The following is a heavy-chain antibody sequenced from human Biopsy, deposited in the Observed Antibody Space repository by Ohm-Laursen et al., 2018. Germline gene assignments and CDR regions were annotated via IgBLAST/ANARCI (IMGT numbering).Heavy chain of an antibody. CDR2: VYNGGIT. CDR1: GGSIISYY. Sequence: GTLSLTCSVSGGSIISYYWTWIRQPPGKGLEWIGHVYNGGITNYNPSLKSRVTISLDKSTNQLSLKLRSVTAADTAVYYCARDGGHSGWYEGGMDVWGQGTTVTVSS. CDR3: ARDGGHSGWYEGGMDV. J-gene: IGHJ6*02. V-gene: IGHV4-59*01. D-gene: IGHD6-19*01.